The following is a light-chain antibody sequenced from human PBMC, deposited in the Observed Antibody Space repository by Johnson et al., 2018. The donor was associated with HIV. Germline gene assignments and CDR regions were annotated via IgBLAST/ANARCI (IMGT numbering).Light chain of an antibody. CDR1: SCDIGNNY. Sequence: QSVLTQPPSVSAAPGQKVSISCSGNSCDIGNNYVSSHQQLPGTAPKLLIYDNKKRPSGIPDRIYGSKSGTSATLGITGLQTGDEADYYCGTWDSRLSAGHVFGTGTKVTVL. CDR3: GTWDSRLSAGHV. CDR2: DNK. V-gene: IGLV1-51*01. J-gene: IGLJ1*01.